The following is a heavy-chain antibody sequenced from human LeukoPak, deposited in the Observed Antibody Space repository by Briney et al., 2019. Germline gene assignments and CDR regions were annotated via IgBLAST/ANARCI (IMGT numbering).Heavy chain of an antibody. CDR2: IYSGGTT. D-gene: IGHD6-19*01. V-gene: IGHV3-53*01. CDR3: ARGIRLDFDY. Sequence: GGSLRLSCAASGFSVSSNYMSWVRQAPGKGLEWVSVIYSGGTTYYADSVKGRFTISRDNSKNTLHLQMNSLRAEDTAVYYCARGIRLDFDYWGQGALVTVSS. J-gene: IGHJ4*02. CDR1: GFSVSSNY.